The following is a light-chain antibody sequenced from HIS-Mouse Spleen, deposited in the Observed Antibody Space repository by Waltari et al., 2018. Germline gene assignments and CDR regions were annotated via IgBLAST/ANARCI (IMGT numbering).Light chain of an antibody. CDR2: AAS. CDR3: QQSYSTPLFT. Sequence: DIQITQSPSSLSASVGDRVTLTCRASQSISSDLNWYQQKPGKAPQLLIYAASSLQSGVPSRFSGSGSGTDFTLTISSLQPEDFATYYCQQSYSTPLFTFGPGTKVDIK. V-gene: IGKV1-39*01. J-gene: IGKJ3*01. CDR1: QSISSD.